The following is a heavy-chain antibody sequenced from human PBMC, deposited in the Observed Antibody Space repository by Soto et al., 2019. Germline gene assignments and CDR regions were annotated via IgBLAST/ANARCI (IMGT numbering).Heavy chain of an antibody. V-gene: IGHV1-69*01. CDR2: IIPIFGTA. J-gene: IGHJ6*02. Sequence: QVQLVQSGAEVKKPGSSVEVSCKASGGTFSSYAISWVRQAPGQGLEWMGGIIPIFGTANYAQKFQGRVTITADESTSTAYMELSSLRSEDTAVYYCARDRGPRGGDGMDVWGQGTTVTVSS. CDR3: ARDRGPRGGDGMDV. CDR1: GGTFSSYA. D-gene: IGHD2-21*01.